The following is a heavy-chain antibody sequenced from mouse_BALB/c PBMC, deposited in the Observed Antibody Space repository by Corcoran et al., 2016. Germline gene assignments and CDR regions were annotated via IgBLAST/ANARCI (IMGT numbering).Heavy chain of an antibody. CDR3: ERDYYGSSYFDD. D-gene: IGHD1-1*01. V-gene: IGHV3-6*02. Sequence: DVQLQESGPGLVKPSQSLSLTCSVTGYSITSGYYWNWIRQFPGNKLEWMGYISYDGSNNYNPSLKNRISITRDTSKNQFFLKLNSVTTEDTATYSGERDYYGSSYFDDWGQGTTLTVSS. CDR2: ISYDGSN. J-gene: IGHJ2*01. CDR1: GYSITSGYY.